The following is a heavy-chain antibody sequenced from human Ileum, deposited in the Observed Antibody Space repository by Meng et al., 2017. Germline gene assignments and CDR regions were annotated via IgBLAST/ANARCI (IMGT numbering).Heavy chain of an antibody. V-gene: IGHV1-18*01. J-gene: IGHJ4*02. CDR3: AKDSVATATQFDS. CDR2: VSGYSGQS. CDR1: GYTFTDYG. Sequence: QVPLVQSGAEVKKPGASVTVSCKASGYTFTDYGISWVRQAPGQRLQWLGWVSGYSGQSHYAQRVQDRVAMTTDTSTNTAYMELRSLRSDDTAVYYCAKDSVATATQFDSWGQGTLVTVSS. D-gene: IGHD5-12*01.